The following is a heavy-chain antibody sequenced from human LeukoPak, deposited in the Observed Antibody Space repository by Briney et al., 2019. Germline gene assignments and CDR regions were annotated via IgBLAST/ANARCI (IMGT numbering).Heavy chain of an antibody. D-gene: IGHD6-13*01. V-gene: IGHV4-30-2*01. J-gene: IGHJ4*02. CDR3: ARPTSRGIAFDY. Sequence: SETLSLTCTVSGGSISSGTYYWSWIRQPAGKGLEWIGYIYHSGSTYYNPSLKSRVTISVDRSKNQFSLKLSSVTAADTAVYYCARPTSRGIAFDYGGQGPLVTVPS. CDR2: IYHSGST. CDR1: GGSISSGTYY.